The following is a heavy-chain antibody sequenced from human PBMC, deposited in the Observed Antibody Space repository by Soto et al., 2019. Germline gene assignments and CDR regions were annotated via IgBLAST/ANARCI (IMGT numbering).Heavy chain of an antibody. CDR2: ISSSSSTI. D-gene: IGHD6-19*01. V-gene: IGHV3-48*02. Sequence: PGGSVRLSCAASGFTFGGYSVNWVRQAPGKGLEWVSYISSSSSTIYYADSVKGRFTISRDNAKNSLYLQMNSLRDEDTAVYYCAREAYSSGWSDYWGQGTLVTVSS. J-gene: IGHJ4*02. CDR1: GFTFGGYS. CDR3: AREAYSSGWSDY.